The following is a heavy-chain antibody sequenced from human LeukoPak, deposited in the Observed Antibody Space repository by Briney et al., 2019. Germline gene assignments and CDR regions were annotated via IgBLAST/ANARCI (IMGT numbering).Heavy chain of an antibody. CDR2: MSYHGSYT. V-gene: IGHV3-30*04. CDR3: ARDPERLAQGYFDV. CDR1: GFIFSSFA. Sequence: GRSLRLSCAASGFIFSSFAMHWVRQAPGKGLEWVAGMSYHGSYTYFADSVKGRFSISRDDSKNTLYLRMNSLRVEDTAVYFCARDPERLAQGYFDVWGRGTLVTVSS. J-gene: IGHJ2*01.